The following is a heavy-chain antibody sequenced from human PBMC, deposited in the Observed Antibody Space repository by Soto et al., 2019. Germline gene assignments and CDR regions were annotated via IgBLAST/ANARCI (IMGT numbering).Heavy chain of an antibody. CDR1: GYSFTSYW. J-gene: IGHJ3*02. CDR2: IYPGDSDT. D-gene: IGHD2-21*01. Sequence: PGESLKISCKGSGYSFTSYWIGWVRQMPGKGLEWMGIIYPGDSDTRYSPSFQGQVTISADKSISTAYRQWSSLKASDTAMYYCARQKAYGGNSLEAFDIWGQGTMVTVSS. CDR3: ARQKAYGGNSLEAFDI. V-gene: IGHV5-51*01.